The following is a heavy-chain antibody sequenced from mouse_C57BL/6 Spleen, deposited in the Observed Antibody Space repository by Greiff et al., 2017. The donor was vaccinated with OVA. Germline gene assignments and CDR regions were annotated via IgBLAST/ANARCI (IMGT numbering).Heavy chain of an antibody. D-gene: IGHD1-1*01. CDR2: IYPGNSDT. CDR1: GYTFTSYW. CDR3: TRRGNYYGSSNWYFDV. V-gene: IGHV1-5*01. J-gene: IGHJ1*03. Sequence: VQLQQSGTVLARPGASVKMSCKTSGYTFTSYWMHWVKQRPGQGLEWIGAIYPGNSDTSYNQKFKGKAKLTAVTSASTAYMELSSLTNEDSAVYYCTRRGNYYGSSNWYFDVWGTGTTVTVSS.